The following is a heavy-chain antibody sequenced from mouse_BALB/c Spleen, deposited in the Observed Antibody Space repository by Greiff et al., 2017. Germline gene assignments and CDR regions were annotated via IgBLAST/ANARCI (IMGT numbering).Heavy chain of an antibody. CDR3: ARNYRYDYAMDY. V-gene: IGHV1-55*01. D-gene: IGHD2-14*01. J-gene: IGHJ4*01. Sequence: QVQLQQPGAELVKPGTSVKLSCKASGYNFTSYWINWVKLRPGQGLEWIGDIYPGSGSTNYNEKFKSKATLTVDTSSSTAYMQLSSLASEDSALYYCARNYRYDYAMDYWGQGTSVTVSS. CDR1: GYNFTSYW. CDR2: IYPGSGST.